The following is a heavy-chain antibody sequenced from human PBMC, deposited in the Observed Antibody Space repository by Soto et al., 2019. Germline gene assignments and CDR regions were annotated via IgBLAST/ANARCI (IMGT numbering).Heavy chain of an antibody. V-gene: IGHV4-34*01. CDR3: ARRRGTGSTGEVDY. CDR1: GGSFSGYY. CDR2: INHSGST. D-gene: IGHD1-7*01. Sequence: QVQLQQWGAGLLKPSETLSLTCSVYGGSFSGYYWSWIRQPPGKGLEWIGEINHSGSTNYNPSLKSRVTISVDTSKKWFSPKLSSVTAADTAVYYCARRRGTGSTGEVDYWGQGTLVTVSS. J-gene: IGHJ4*02.